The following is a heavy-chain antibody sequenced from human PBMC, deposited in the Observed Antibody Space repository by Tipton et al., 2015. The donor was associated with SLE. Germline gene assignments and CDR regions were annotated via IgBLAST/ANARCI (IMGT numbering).Heavy chain of an antibody. D-gene: IGHD3-3*01. CDR1: GGPIRTYY. CDR2: IYYNGTT. V-gene: IGHV4-59*01. Sequence: LSCSVSGGPIRTYYWNWIRQPPGKALEWIGSIYYNGTTNYNPSLKSRVIISVDTSKNHFSLRLTSVTAADTAVYFCARLSYDFWSGYPADWGQGTLVSVSS. CDR3: ARLSYDFWSGYPAD. J-gene: IGHJ4*02.